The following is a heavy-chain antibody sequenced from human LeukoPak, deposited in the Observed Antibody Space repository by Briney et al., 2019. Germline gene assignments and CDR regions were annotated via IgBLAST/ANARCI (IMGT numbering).Heavy chain of an antibody. CDR2: INWEGGST. J-gene: IGHJ4*02. V-gene: IGHV3-20*04. CDR1: GSTFEDHG. CDR3: AMGDSSGWHFDY. Sequence: GGSLRLSCAASGSTFEDHGMSWVRQVPGKGLEWVAGINWEGGSTGYADSVKGRFTISRHNAKNSLFLQMNSLRAEDTALYFCAMGDSSGWHFDYWGQGTLVTVSS. D-gene: IGHD6-19*01.